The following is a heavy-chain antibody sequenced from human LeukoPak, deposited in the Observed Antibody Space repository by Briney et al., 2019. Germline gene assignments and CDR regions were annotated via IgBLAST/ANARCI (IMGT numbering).Heavy chain of an antibody. CDR2: IYASGGT. D-gene: IGHD3-10*01. J-gene: IGHJ5*02. V-gene: IGHV4-4*09. Sequence: SETLSLTCTVSGGSISSYYWSWIRQPPGKGLEWIGYIYASGGTNYNPSLKSRVTISVDTSKDQFSLKLSSVTAADTAVYYCARRVVRGVIITSGSWFDPWGQGTPVTVSS. CDR3: ARRVVRGVIITSGSWFDP. CDR1: GGSISSYY.